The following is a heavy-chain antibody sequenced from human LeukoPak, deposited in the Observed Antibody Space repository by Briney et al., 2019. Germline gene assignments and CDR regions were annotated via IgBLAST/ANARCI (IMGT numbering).Heavy chain of an antibody. D-gene: IGHD1/OR15-1a*01. CDR1: GHSISSDYC. Sequence: SETLSLTCTVSGHSISSDYCWGWIRQPPGKGLEWIGSIYHSGSTYYNPSLKSRVSISVDTSKNQFSLNLSSVTAADTAVYYCARDRHWTNDWVFDSWGQGTLVTVSS. CDR3: ARDRHWTNDWVFDS. CDR2: IYHSGST. J-gene: IGHJ4*02. V-gene: IGHV4-38-2*02.